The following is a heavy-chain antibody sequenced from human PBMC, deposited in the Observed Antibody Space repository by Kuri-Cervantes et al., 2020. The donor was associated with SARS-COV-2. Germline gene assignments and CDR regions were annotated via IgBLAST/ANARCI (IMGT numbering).Heavy chain of an antibody. CDR2: IYYSGST. V-gene: IGHV4-59*12. Sequence: SETLSLTCTVTGGSISSYYWSWIRQPPGKGLEWIGYIYYSGSTNYNPSLKSRVTMSVATSKNQFSLKLSSVTAADTDVYYCARGRVWVPDYWGQGTLVTVSS. J-gene: IGHJ4*02. CDR1: GGSISSYY. CDR3: ARGRVWVPDY. D-gene: IGHD2-8*01.